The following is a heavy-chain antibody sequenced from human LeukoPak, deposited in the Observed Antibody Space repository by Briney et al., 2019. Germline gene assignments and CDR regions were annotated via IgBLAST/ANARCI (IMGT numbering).Heavy chain of an antibody. CDR2: IYHSGST. CDR3: ARTPGGMDA. CDR1: GGSISSGGYS. J-gene: IGHJ5*02. Sequence: PSETLSLTCAVSGGSISSGGYSWSWIRQPPGKGLEWIGYIYHSGSTYYNPSLKSRVTISVDRSKNQFSLKLSSVTAADTAVYYCARTPGGMDAWGQGTLVTVSS. V-gene: IGHV4-30-2*01. D-gene: IGHD1-14*01.